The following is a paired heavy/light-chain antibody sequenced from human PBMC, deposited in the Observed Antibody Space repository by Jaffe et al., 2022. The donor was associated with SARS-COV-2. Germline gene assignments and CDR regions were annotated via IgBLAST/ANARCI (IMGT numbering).Heavy chain of an antibody. J-gene: IGHJ1*01. CDR2: ISGSSAYI. V-gene: IGHV3-21*01. CDR1: GLAFGSST. Sequence: EVQLVESGGGLVKPGGSLRLSCAASGLAFGSSTMSWVRQAPGKGLEWVSSISGSSAYIHYADSAKGRFTVSRDNAKNSLYLQMNSLRAEDTAVYYCARGLYDGDAYYPFQHWGQGTVVTVSS. D-gene: IGHD3-16*01. CDR3: ARGLYDGDAYYPFQH.
Light chain of an antibody. J-gene: IGKJ3*01. Sequence: DIQMTQSPSTLSASVGDRVTITCRASQDISVWLAWYQQKPGKAPKFLIYRASSLESGVPSRFSASGSGTEFTLTISSLQPDDFATYYCQQYNFNYPLTFGPGTKVDIK. CDR2: RAS. CDR1: QDISVW. V-gene: IGKV1-5*03. CDR3: QQYNFNYPLT.